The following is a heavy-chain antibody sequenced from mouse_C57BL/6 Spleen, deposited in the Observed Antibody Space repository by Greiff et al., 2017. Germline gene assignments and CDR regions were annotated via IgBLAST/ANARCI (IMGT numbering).Heavy chain of an antibody. CDR1: GFTFSSYG. V-gene: IGHV5-6*01. D-gene: IGHD1-1*01. J-gene: IGHJ4*01. Sequence: EVQVVESGGDLVKPGGSLKLSCAASGFTFSSYGMSWVRQTPDKRLEWVATISSGGSYTYYPDSVKGRFTISRDNAKNTLYLQMSSLKSEDTAMYYCARHYYGSSYAMDYWGQGTSVTVSS. CDR3: ARHYYGSSYAMDY. CDR2: ISSGGSYT.